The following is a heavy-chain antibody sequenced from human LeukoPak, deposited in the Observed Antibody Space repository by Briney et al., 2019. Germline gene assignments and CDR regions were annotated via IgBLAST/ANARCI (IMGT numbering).Heavy chain of an antibody. CDR2: IYYSGST. CDR3: ARHRVRSTWIQLWEFDY. J-gene: IGHJ4*02. Sequence: KPSETLSLTCTVSGGSISSYYWSWIRQPPGKGLEWIGYIYYSGSTNYNPSLKSRVTISVDTSKNQFSLKLSSVTAADTAVYYCARHRVRSTWIQLWEFDYWGQGTLVTVSS. D-gene: IGHD5-18*01. V-gene: IGHV4-59*08. CDR1: GGSISSYY.